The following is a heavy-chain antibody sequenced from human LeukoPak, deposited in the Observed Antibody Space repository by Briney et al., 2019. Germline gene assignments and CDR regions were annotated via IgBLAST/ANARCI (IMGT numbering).Heavy chain of an antibody. CDR3: ARDRDILVVPAAIGGCGYYYYGMYV. J-gene: IGHJ6*04. Sequence: SVKVSCKASGGTFSSYAISWVRQAPGQGLEWMGGIIPIFGTANYAQKFQGRVTITADESTSTAYMELSSLRSEDTAVYYCARDRDILVVPAAIGGCGYYYYGMYVWGKGTTLTVSS. CDR2: IIPIFGTA. V-gene: IGHV1-69*13. D-gene: IGHD2-2*01. CDR1: GGTFSSYA.